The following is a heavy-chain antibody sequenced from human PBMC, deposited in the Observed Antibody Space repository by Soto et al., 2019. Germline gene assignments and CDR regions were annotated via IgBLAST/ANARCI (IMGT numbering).Heavy chain of an antibody. CDR1: GGSFSGYY. V-gene: IGHV4-34*01. D-gene: IGHD6-13*01. J-gene: IGHJ6*02. Sequence: PWETLSLTCAVYGGSFSGYYWSWIRQPPGKGLEWIGEINHSGSTNYNPSLKSRVTISVDTSKNQLSLKLSSVTAADTAVYYCARHTYNSSSWYYEYYGMDVWGQGTTVTVSS. CDR3: ARHTYNSSSWYYEYYGMDV. CDR2: INHSGST.